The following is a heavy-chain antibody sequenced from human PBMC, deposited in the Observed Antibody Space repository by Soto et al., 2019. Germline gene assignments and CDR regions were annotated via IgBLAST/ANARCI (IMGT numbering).Heavy chain of an antibody. J-gene: IGHJ3*02. D-gene: IGHD3-22*01. CDR3: ARRRDVRGGGYWEVHAFDI. V-gene: IGHV1-24*01. CDR2: FDPEDGET. CDR1: GYTLTELS. Sequence: ASVKVSCKVSGYTLTELSMHWVRQAPGKGLEWMGGFDPEDGETIYAQKFQGRVTMIEDTSTDTAYMELSSLRSEDTAVCYCARRRDVRGGGYWEVHAFDIWGQGTMVTVSS.